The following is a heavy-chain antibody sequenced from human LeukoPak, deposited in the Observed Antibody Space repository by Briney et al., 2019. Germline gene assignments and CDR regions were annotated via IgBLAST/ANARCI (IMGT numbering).Heavy chain of an antibody. V-gene: IGHV3-7*01. D-gene: IGHD3-22*01. CDR1: GFTFSSYW. Sequence: PGGSLRLSCAASGFTFSSYWMSWVRRAPGKGLEWVANIKQDGSEKYYVDSVKGRFTISRDNAKNSLYLQMNSLRAEDTAVYYCARDSSGYSDAFDIWGQGTMVTVSS. J-gene: IGHJ3*02. CDR2: IKQDGSEK. CDR3: ARDSSGYSDAFDI.